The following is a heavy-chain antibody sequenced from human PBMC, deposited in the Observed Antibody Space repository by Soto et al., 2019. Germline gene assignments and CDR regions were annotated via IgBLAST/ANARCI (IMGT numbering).Heavy chain of an antibody. Sequence: GGSLRLSCAASGFTFSDHYMDWVRQAPGKGLEWVGRTRNKANSYTTEYAASVKGRFTISRDDSKNSLYLQMNSLKTEDTAVYYCAREDLWSGYYMGYCEYWGPGNLVSVSS. J-gene: IGHJ4*02. D-gene: IGHD3-3*01. V-gene: IGHV3-72*01. CDR2: TRNKANSYTT. CDR1: GFTFSDHY. CDR3: AREDLWSGYYMGYCEY.